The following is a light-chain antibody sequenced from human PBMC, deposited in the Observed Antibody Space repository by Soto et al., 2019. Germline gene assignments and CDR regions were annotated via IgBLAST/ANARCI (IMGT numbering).Light chain of an antibody. V-gene: IGKV3-20*01. CDR2: DAS. Sequence: EIVLTQSPGTLSLSPGERATLSCRASQSVSSNYLAWYQQKPGQAPRLLIYDASSRATGIPDRFSGSGSETDFTLTISRLETEDSAVYYCQQYGSSPWTFGQGTKVEIK. J-gene: IGKJ1*01. CDR1: QSVSSNY. CDR3: QQYGSSPWT.